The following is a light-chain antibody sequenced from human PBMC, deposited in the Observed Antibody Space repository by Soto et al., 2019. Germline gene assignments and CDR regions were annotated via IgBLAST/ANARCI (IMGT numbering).Light chain of an antibody. V-gene: IGKV3-20*01. CDR3: QQYGSSTWT. Sequence: EIVLTQSPGTLSLSPGERATLSCRASQSVSSSYLAWYQQKPGQAPRLLIYGASSRATGIADRFSGSGSGTDFTLTIIRREPEDFAVYYCQQYGSSTWTFGQGTKVEIK. J-gene: IGKJ1*01. CDR1: QSVSSSY. CDR2: GAS.